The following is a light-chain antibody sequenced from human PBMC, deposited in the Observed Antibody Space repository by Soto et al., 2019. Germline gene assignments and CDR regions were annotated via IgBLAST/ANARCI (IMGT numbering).Light chain of an antibody. J-gene: IGKJ1*01. CDR3: QQYGSSPRT. CDR2: GAS. V-gene: IGKV3-20*01. CDR1: QSVSSSY. Sequence: EIVLTQSPGALSLSPGERATLSCGASQSVSSSYLAWYQQKPGQAPRLLIYGASTRATRIPDRFSGSGSGTDFTLTISRLEPEDFAVYYCQQYGSSPRTFGQGTKVEIK.